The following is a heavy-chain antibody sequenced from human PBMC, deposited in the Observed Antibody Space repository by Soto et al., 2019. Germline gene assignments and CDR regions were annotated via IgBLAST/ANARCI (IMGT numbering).Heavy chain of an antibody. V-gene: IGHV1-3*01. D-gene: IGHD1-1*01. J-gene: IGHJ4*02. Sequence: QVRLVQSGAEVKEPGASVKVSCRASGYTFTTYAIHWVRQAPGQRPEWMGWITAGTGDTKYSQRFLDRLIITRDTSANTASMELSSLTSEDTAVYFCAREYAAGTIWGQGTLVTVSS. CDR2: ITAGTGDT. CDR3: AREYAAGTI. CDR1: GYTFTTYA.